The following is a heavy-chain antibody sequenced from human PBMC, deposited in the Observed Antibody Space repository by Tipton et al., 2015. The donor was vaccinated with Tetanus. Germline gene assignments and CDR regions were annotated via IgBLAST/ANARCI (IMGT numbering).Heavy chain of an antibody. V-gene: IGHV4-4*07. CDR3: AREDVYYHDGSGFYAFDI. J-gene: IGHJ3*02. Sequence: TLSLTCSVSGGSISNYYWNWIRQPAGKGLEWIGRIYVTGAINYSPPLQSRVTMSVDTAKNQFSLGLSSVTAADAAMYYCAREDVYYHDGSGFYAFDIWGRGTMVAVSS. CDR2: IYVTGAI. CDR1: GGSISNYY. D-gene: IGHD3-22*01.